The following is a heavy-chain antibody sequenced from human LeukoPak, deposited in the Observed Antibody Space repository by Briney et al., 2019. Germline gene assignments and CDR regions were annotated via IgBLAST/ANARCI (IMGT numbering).Heavy chain of an antibody. CDR1: GGTFSSYA. CDR2: IIPIFGTA. V-gene: IGHV1-69*01. J-gene: IGHJ5*02. D-gene: IGHD1-1*01. CDR3: ARDTDNWNDGNWFDP. Sequence: SVKVSCKASGGTFSSYAISWVRQAPGQGLEWMGGIIPIFGTANYAQKFQGRVTITADESTSTAYMELSSLRSEDTAVYYCARDTDNWNDGNWFDPWGQGTLVAVSS.